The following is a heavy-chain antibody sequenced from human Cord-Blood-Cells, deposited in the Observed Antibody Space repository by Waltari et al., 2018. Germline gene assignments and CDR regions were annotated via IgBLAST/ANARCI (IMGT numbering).Heavy chain of an antibody. CDR3: ARERDGYCSSTSCNWFDP. Sequence: QVQLQESGPGLVKPSETLSLTCTVSVYSISSGSYWGWIRQPPGKGLEWIGSIYHSGSTYYNPSLKSRVTISVDTSKNQFSLKLSSVTAADTAVYYCARERDGYCSSTSCNWFDPWGQGTLVTVSS. D-gene: IGHD2-2*03. CDR2: IYHSGST. J-gene: IGHJ5*02. V-gene: IGHV4-38-2*02. CDR1: VYSISSGSY.